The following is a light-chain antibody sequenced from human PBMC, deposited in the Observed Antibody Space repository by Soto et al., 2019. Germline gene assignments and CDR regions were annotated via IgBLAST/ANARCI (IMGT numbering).Light chain of an antibody. J-gene: IGKJ4*01. V-gene: IGKV3-11*01. CDR2: DAS. CDR1: QSVSSS. CDR3: QQRSNWPLT. Sequence: ELVWTQSPATLSLSPGERATLSCRASQSVSSSLAWYQHKPGQAPRLLIYDASNRATGIPARFSGSGSGTDFTLTISSLEPEDFAVYYCQQRSNWPLTFGGGTKVDIK.